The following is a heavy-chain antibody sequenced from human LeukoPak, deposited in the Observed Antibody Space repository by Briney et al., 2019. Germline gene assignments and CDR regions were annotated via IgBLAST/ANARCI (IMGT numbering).Heavy chain of an antibody. CDR1: GFTFSSYS. Sequence: GGSLRFSCAASGFTFSSYSMNWVRQAPGKGLEWVSSISSSSSYIYYADSVKGRFTISRDNAKNSLYLQMNSLRAEDTAVYYCARDAEGGVPYDSSGYYFDYWGQGTLVTVSS. CDR2: ISSSSSYI. J-gene: IGHJ4*02. D-gene: IGHD3-22*01. V-gene: IGHV3-21*01. CDR3: ARDAEGGVPYDSSGYYFDY.